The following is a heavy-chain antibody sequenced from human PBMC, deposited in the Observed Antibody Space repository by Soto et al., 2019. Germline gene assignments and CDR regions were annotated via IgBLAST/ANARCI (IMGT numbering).Heavy chain of an antibody. CDR3: AKGHPGEGFTIFGVGPDAFDI. CDR2: ISGSGGST. D-gene: IGHD3-3*01. V-gene: IGHV3-23*01. CDR1: GFTFSSYA. Sequence: EVQLLESGGGLVQPGGSLRLSCAASGFTFSSYAMSWVRQAPGKGLEWVSAISGSGGSTYYADSVKGRFTISRDNSQNTLYLQMNSLRAEDTAVYYCAKGHPGEGFTIFGVGPDAFDIWGQGTMVTVSS. J-gene: IGHJ3*02.